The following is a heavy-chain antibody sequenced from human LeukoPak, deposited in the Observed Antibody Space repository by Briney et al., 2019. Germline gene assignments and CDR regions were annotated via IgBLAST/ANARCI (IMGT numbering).Heavy chain of an antibody. J-gene: IGHJ4*02. CDR3: AHRGYYYDSRDDPLDY. Sequence: ESGPTLVKPTQTLTLTCTFSGFSLSTSGVGVGWIRQPPGKALEWLALIYWDDEKRYSPSLKSRLTITKDTSKNQVVLTMTNMDPVDTATYYCAHRGYYYDSRDDPLDYWGQGALVTVSS. CDR2: IYWDDEK. V-gene: IGHV2-5*02. D-gene: IGHD3-22*01. CDR1: GFSLSTSGVG.